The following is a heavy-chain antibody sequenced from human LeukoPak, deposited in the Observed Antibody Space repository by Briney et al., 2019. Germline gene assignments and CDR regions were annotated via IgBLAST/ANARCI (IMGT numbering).Heavy chain of an antibody. CDR3: ARHADCSGGSCHLNY. V-gene: IGHV4-59*08. CDR1: GGSFSGYY. D-gene: IGHD2-15*01. J-gene: IGHJ4*02. CDR2: IYYSGST. Sequence: SETLSLTCAVYGGSFSGYYWSWIRQPPGKGLEWIGYIYYSGSTNYNPSLKSRVTISVDTSKNQFSLKLSSVTAADTAVYYCARHADCSGGSCHLNYWGQGTLVTVSS.